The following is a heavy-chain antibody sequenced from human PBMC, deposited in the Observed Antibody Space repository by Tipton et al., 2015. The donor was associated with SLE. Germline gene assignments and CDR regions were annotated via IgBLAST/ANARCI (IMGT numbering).Heavy chain of an antibody. J-gene: IGHJ4*02. Sequence: TLSLTCTFSGGSISSISYYWGWIRQPPGKGLEWIGRIYYSGGTYYNPSLKSRVTISVDTSKNQFSLQLSSVTAADTAVYYCARHGNQDYWGQGTLVTVSS. CDR1: GGSISSISYY. CDR3: ARHGNQDY. V-gene: IGHV4-39*01. D-gene: IGHD4-23*01. CDR2: IYYSGGT.